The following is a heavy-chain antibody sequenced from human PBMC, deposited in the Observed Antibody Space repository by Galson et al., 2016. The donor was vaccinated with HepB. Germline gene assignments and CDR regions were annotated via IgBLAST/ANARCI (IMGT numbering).Heavy chain of an antibody. CDR3: ASVRVGRSSTSCYIDD. J-gene: IGHJ4*02. V-gene: IGHV4-4*02. CDR2: IYSGST. CDR1: GGSISSSKW. Sequence: SETLSLTCAVSGGSISSSKWWTWVRQPPGKGLEWIGEIYSGSTNYNPSLKSRVTISVDKSQNHFSLNLNSVTAADTAVYYCASVRVGRSSTSCYIDDWGQGTLVTVSS. D-gene: IGHD2-2*01.